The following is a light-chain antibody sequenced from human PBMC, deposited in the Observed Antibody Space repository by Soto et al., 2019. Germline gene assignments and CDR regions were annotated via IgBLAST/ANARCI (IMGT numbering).Light chain of an antibody. J-gene: IGLJ1*01. CDR2: QDS. Sequence: SYELTQPPSVSVSPGQTASITCSGDKLGDKYACWYQQKPGQSPVLVIYQDSKRPSGIPERFSGSNSGNTATLTISGTQAMDEANYYCQAWNSTTGVCGAGHKVSV. CDR1: KLGDKY. V-gene: IGLV3-1*01. CDR3: QAWNSTTGV.